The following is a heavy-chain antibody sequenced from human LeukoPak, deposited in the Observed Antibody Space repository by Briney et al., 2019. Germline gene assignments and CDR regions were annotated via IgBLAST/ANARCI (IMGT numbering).Heavy chain of an antibody. CDR1: GFIFNNYA. Sequence: HPGGSLRLSCAGSGFIFNNYAMHWVRQPPGKGLEWVSGISWNSGSIDYADSVKGRFTISRDNAKNSLYLQMNSLRVEDTAFYYCAKDNRRHYTSGPNPDSLHWGQGAQVTVSS. CDR2: ISWNSGSI. CDR3: AKDNRRHYTSGPNPDSLH. V-gene: IGHV3-9*01. J-gene: IGHJ4*02. D-gene: IGHD6-19*01.